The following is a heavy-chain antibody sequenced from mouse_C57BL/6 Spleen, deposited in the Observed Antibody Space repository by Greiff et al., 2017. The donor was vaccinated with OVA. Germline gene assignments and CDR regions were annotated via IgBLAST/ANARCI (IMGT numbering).Heavy chain of an antibody. CDR1: GYAFSSYW. V-gene: IGHV1-80*01. D-gene: IGHD1-1*01. CDR2: IYPGDGDT. Sequence: LQQSGASVKISCKASGYAFSSYWMNWVKQRPGKGLEWIGQIYPGDGDTNYNGKFKGKATLTADKSSSTAYMQLSSLTSEDSAVYFCARREAYYGSSYWYFDVWGTGTTVTVSS. J-gene: IGHJ1*03. CDR3: ARREAYYGSSYWYFDV.